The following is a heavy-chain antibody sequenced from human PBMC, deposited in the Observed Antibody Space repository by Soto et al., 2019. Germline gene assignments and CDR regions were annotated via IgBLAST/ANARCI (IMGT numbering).Heavy chain of an antibody. V-gene: IGHV3-74*01. Sequence: EVQLVESGGGLIQPGGSLRLSCEASGFSLSSHWMHWVRHSPGKGMVWVSRINGDGSRADYGASVKGRFTISRDNGENTVNLQMDSLRDEDTAVYYCVRGDNYGFADYWCQGTLVTVSS. J-gene: IGHJ4*02. CDR3: VRGDNYGFADY. CDR2: INGDGSRA. D-gene: IGHD4-17*01. CDR1: GFSLSSHW.